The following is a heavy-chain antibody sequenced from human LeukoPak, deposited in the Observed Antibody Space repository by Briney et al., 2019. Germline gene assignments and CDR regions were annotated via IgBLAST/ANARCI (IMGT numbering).Heavy chain of an antibody. D-gene: IGHD2-2*01. CDR2: IYTSGST. V-gene: IGHV4-4*07. CDR3: ARPHCSSTSCYAFDI. CDR1: GGSISSYY. J-gene: IGHJ3*02. Sequence: TSETLSLTCTVSGGSISSYYWSWIRQPAGKGLEWIGRIYTSGSTNYNPSLKSRVTMSVDTSKNQFSLKLSSVTAADTAVYYCARPHCSSTSCYAFDIWGQGTMVTVSS.